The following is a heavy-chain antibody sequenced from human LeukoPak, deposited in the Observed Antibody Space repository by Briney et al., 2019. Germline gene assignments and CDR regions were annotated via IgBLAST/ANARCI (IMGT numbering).Heavy chain of an antibody. CDR3: TTIESPFRYFDWLSPSRYGMDV. D-gene: IGHD3-9*01. J-gene: IGHJ6*02. Sequence: GGSLRLSCAASGFTFSNAWMSWVRQAPGKGLEWVGRIKSKTDGGTTDYAAPVKGRFTISRDDSKNTLYLQMNSLKTEDTAVYYCTTIESPFRYFDWLSPSRYGMDVWGQGTTVTVSS. V-gene: IGHV3-15*01. CDR1: GFTFSNAW. CDR2: IKSKTDGGTT.